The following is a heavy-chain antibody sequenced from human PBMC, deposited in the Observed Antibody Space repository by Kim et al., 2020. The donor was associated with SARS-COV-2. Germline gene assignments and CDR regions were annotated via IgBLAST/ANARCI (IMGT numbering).Heavy chain of an antibody. CDR1: GGSFSGYY. Sequence: SETLSLTCAVYGGSFSGYYWSWIRQPPGKGLEWIGEINHSGSTNYNPSLKSRVTISVDTSKNQFSLKLSSVTAADTAVYYCARGGVLKRYYDSSGYYHGFQHGGEGTLVTVSS. CDR2: INHSGST. CDR3: ARGGVLKRYYDSSGYYHGFQH. J-gene: IGHJ1*01. D-gene: IGHD3-22*01. V-gene: IGHV4-34*01.